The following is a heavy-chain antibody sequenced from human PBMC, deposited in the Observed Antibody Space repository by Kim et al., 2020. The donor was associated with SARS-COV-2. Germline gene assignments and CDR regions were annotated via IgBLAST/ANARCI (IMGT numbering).Heavy chain of an antibody. CDR2: IKSKTDGGTT. CDR3: TTDDPTNYCSSTSCYDAFDI. J-gene: IGHJ3*02. Sequence: GGSLRLSCAASGFTFSNAWMSWVRQAPGKGLEWVGRIKSKTDGGTTDYAAPVKGRFTISRDDSKNTLYLQMNSLKTEDTAVYYCTTDDPTNYCSSTSCYDAFDIWGQGTMVTVSS. CDR1: GFTFSNAW. D-gene: IGHD2-2*01. V-gene: IGHV3-15*01.